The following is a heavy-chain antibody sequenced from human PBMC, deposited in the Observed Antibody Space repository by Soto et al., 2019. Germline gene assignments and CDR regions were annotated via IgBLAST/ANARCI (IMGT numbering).Heavy chain of an antibody. J-gene: IGHJ3*02. CDR2: IWYDGSNK. Sequence: ESVGGVVQPGRSLRLSCAASGFTFSNYCMHWVRLAPGKGLAWVAVIWYDGSNKYYADSVKGRFTISRDNSKNTLYLQMNSLRAEDTAVYYCAREGPTNDAFDIWGQGTMVTVSS. CDR3: AREGPTNDAFDI. CDR1: GFTFSNYC. V-gene: IGHV3-33*01.